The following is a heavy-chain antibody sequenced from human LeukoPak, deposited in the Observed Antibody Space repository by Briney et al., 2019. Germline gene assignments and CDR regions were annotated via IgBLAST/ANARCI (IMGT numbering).Heavy chain of an antibody. CDR2: IYYSGST. J-gene: IGHJ4*02. V-gene: IGHV4-59*08. Sequence: SETLSLTCSVSGVSVSSYSWSWIRQPPGKGLEWIGYIYYSGSTNYNPSLKSRVTISVDTSNNQFSLKLSSVTAADTALYYCARHRPGPYDYWGQGTLVTVSS. CDR1: GVSVSSYS. CDR3: ARHRPGPYDY.